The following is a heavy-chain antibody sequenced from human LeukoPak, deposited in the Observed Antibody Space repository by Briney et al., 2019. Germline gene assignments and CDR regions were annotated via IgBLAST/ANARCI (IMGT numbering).Heavy chain of an antibody. D-gene: IGHD1-26*01. CDR1: GYTLTELS. J-gene: IGHJ4*02. CDR3: ATGVMVGATLIAPFDY. CDR2: FDPEDGET. Sequence: ASVTVSCKVSGYTLTELSMHWVRQAPGKGLEWMGGFDPEDGETIYAQKFQGRVTMTEDTSTDTAYMELSSLRSEDTAVYYCATGVMVGATLIAPFDYWGQGTLVTVSS. V-gene: IGHV1-24*01.